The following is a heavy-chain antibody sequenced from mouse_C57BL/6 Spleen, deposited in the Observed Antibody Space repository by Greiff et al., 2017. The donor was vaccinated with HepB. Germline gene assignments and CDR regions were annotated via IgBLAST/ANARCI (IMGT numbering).Heavy chain of an antibody. CDR2: ISGGGGNT. CDR1: GFTFSSYT. CDR3: ARHGGSGYSAWFAY. Sequence: EVQGVESGGGLVKPGGSLKLSCAASGFTFSSYTMSWVRQTPEKRLEWVATISGGGGNTYYPDSVKGRFTISRDNAKNTLYLQMSRLRSEDTALYYCARHGGSGYSAWFAYWGQGTLVTVSA. J-gene: IGHJ3*01. D-gene: IGHD3-2*02. V-gene: IGHV5-9*01.